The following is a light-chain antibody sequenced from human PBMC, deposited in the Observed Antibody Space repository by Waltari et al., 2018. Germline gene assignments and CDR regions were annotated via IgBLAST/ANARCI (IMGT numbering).Light chain of an antibody. J-gene: IGLJ2*01. V-gene: IGLV2-8*01. CDR1: SSDVGASDY. CDR2: EVS. CDR3: SSYAGNYNVL. Sequence: QSALTQPPSASGSPGQSVTISCTGTSSDVGASDYVPWYQQHPGKAPKVMIYEVSKRPSGVPDRFSGSKSGNTASLTVSGLQAEDEADYYCSSYAGNYNVLFGGGTKLTVL.